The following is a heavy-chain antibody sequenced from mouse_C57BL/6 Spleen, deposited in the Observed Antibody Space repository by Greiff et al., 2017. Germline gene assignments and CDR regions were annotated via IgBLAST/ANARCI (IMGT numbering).Heavy chain of an antibody. J-gene: IGHJ4*01. CDR1: GYAFSSYW. Sequence: VQLQQSGAELVKPGASVKISCKASGYAFSSYWMNWVKQRPGQGLEWIGQIYPGDGGTNYNGKFKGKATLTADKSSSTAYMQLSSLTSEDSAVYFGARGGCGSNYTMGYWGQGTSVTVSS. V-gene: IGHV1-80*01. CDR3: ARGGCGSNYTMGY. D-gene: IGHD1-1*01. CDR2: IYPGDGGT.